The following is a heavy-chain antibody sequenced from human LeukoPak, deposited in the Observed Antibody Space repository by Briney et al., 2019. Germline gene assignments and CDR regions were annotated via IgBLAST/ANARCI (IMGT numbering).Heavy chain of an antibody. D-gene: IGHD3-9*01. Sequence: GGSLRLSCAASGFTFDDYAMHWVRQAPGKGLEWVSGISWNSGSIGYADSVKGRFTISRDNAKNSLYLQMNSLRAEDTALYYCAKAEYYDISGGFDPWGQGTLVTVSS. CDR3: AKAEYYDISGGFDP. J-gene: IGHJ5*02. CDR2: ISWNSGSI. V-gene: IGHV3-9*01. CDR1: GFTFDDYA.